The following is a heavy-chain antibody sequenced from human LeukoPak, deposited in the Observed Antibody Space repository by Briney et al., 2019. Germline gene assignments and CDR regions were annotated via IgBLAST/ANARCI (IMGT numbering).Heavy chain of an antibody. V-gene: IGHV4-59*01. CDR3: ARWDILTGYSRDY. CDR2: IYYSGST. Sequence: SETLSLTCTVSGGSISSYYWNWIRQPPGKGLEWIGYIYYSGSTNYNPSLKSRVTISVDTSKNQFSLKLSSVTAADTAVYYCARWDILTGYSRDYWGQGTLVTVSS. CDR1: GGSISSYY. D-gene: IGHD3-9*01. J-gene: IGHJ4*02.